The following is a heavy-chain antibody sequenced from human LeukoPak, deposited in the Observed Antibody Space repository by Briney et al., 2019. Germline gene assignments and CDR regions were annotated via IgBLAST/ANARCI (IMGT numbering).Heavy chain of an antibody. CDR1: RLTISYYG. Sequence: GGSLRLSCAASRLTISYYGMHWVRQAPGKGLEWVSAISGSGGSTYYADSVKGRFTISRDNSKNTLYLQMNSLRAEDTAVYYCATPGDIVVVPAAKYWGQGTLVTVSS. CDR2: ISGSGGST. J-gene: IGHJ4*02. D-gene: IGHD2-2*01. CDR3: ATPGDIVVVPAAKY. V-gene: IGHV3-23*01.